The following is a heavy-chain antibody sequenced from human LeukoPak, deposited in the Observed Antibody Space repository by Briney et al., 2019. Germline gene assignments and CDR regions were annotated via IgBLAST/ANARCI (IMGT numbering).Heavy chain of an antibody. CDR2: ITSSSNTI. CDR3: ATRKDCCTSSSCHFEF. J-gene: IGHJ4*02. V-gene: IGHV3-48*01. D-gene: IGHD2-2*01. CDR1: GFTFSSYN. Sequence: GGSLRLSCAASGFTFSSYNMNWVRQAPGKGLEWVSYITSSSNTIYYADSVKGRFTISRDNAKNSLYLEMSSLRAEDTAVYYCATRKDCCTSSSCHFEFWSQGTLVTVSS.